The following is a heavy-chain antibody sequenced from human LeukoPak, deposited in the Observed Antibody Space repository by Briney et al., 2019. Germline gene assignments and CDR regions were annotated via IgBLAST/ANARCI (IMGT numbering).Heavy chain of an antibody. D-gene: IGHD6-13*01. CDR1: GGSVTSYY. V-gene: IGHV4-59*08. CDR3: ATTGATSPYSASWFNIEY. J-gene: IGHJ4*02. CDR2: IYYSGGT. Sequence: SETLSLTCTVSGGSVTSYYCNWVRQPPGRGLEWIGYIYYSGGTNYNPSLESRVTISLDTAKNQFSLKLRTVTAEDTAVYYCATTGATSPYSASWFNIEYWGQGTLVTVSS.